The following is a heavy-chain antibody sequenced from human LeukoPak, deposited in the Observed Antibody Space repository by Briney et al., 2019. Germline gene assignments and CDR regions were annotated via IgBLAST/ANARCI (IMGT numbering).Heavy chain of an antibody. CDR3: ASYCSSTSCRDAFDI. D-gene: IGHD2-2*01. CDR2: IYYSGST. CDR1: GGSISSGDYY. J-gene: IGHJ3*02. Sequence: SQTLSLTCTVSGGSISSGDYYWSWIRQPPGKGLEWIGYIYYSGSTYYNPSLKGRVTISVDTSKNQFSLKLSSVTAADTAVYYCASYCSSTSCRDAFDIWGQGTMVTVSS. V-gene: IGHV4-30-4*08.